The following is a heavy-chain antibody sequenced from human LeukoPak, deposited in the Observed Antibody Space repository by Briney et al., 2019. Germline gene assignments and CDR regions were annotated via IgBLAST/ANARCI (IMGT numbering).Heavy chain of an antibody. D-gene: IGHD3-22*01. J-gene: IGHJ3*01. Sequence: SETLSLTCSISGGSLFTYYWSWVRQPAGKGLEWIGRIHTGGSTNYSPSLKSRVTMSLDTSKNQFSLKLASVTAADTAVYYCARIFDRDAWGQGTMVTVSS. CDR3: ARIFDRDA. V-gene: IGHV4-4*07. CDR1: GGSLFTYY. CDR2: IHTGGST.